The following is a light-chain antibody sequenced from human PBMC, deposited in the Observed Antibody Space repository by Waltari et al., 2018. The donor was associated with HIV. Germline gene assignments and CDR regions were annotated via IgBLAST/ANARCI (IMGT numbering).Light chain of an antibody. Sequence: DIVMTQSPLSLRVTPGEPASISCRSSQSLLNSNGFNYLDWYLQKPGQSPRLLIYLGSTRAPGVPDRFSGSGSGTDFTLKISRVEAEDVGVYYCMQALQTPLITFGQGTRLEIK. CDR1: QSLLNSNGFNY. J-gene: IGKJ5*01. V-gene: IGKV2-28*01. CDR2: LGS. CDR3: MQALQTPLIT.